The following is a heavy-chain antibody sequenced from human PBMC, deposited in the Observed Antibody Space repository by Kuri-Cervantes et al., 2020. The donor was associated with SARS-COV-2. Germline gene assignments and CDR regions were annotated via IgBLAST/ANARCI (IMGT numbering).Heavy chain of an antibody. V-gene: IGHV1-18*01. CDR3: AGSVTGDLGDY. CDR1: GYTFTSYG. CDR2: ISAYNGNT. J-gene: IGHJ4*02. Sequence: ASVKVSCKASGYTFTSYGISWVRQAPGQGLEWMGWISAYNGNTNYAQKLQGRVTMTTDTSTSTAYMEPRRLTSDDTAIYYCAGSVTGDLGDYWGQGTLVTVSS. D-gene: IGHD7-27*01.